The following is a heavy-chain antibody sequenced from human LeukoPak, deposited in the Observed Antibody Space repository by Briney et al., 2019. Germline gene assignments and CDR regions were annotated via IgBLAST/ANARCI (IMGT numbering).Heavy chain of an antibody. CDR3: ARLGGTGTYYDFWSGYSSNRLDP. CDR2: IYYSGST. V-gene: IGHV4-59*08. Sequence: PSETLSLTCTVSGGSISSYYWSWIRQPPGKGLEGIGYIYYSGSTNYNPSLKSRVTISVDTSKNQFSLKLSSVTAADTAVYYCARLGGTGTYYDFWSGYSSNRLDPWEQGALVTVSS. CDR1: GGSISSYY. J-gene: IGHJ5*02. D-gene: IGHD3-3*01.